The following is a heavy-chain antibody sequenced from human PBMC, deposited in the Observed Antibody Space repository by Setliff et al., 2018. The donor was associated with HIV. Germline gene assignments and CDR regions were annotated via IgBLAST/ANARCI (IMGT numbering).Heavy chain of an antibody. D-gene: IGHD4-17*01. Sequence: GASVKVSCKASGYTVINYAMNWVRQAPGQGLEWMGWINTQTGSPTYAQAFTGRFVFSVDTSVTTAYLQISGLKADDTAVYYCARALYGDYGGDLNWLDPWGQGTLVTVSS. CDR1: GYTVINYA. CDR2: INTQTGSP. J-gene: IGHJ5*02. V-gene: IGHV7-4-1*02. CDR3: ARALYGDYGGDLNWLDP.